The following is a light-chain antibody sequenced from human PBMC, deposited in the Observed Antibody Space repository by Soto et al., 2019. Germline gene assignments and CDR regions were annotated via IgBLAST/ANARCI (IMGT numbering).Light chain of an antibody. V-gene: IGKV1-12*01. J-gene: IGKJ5*01. CDR1: QGISNW. CDR3: QQPSAFPST. Sequence: DIQMTQSPSFVSASVGDRVTVTCRASQGISNWLAWYQQKPGKAPKLLIYTASTLGSGVPSRFSGSGSGTDFTLTISSLQPEDFATYYCQQPSAFPSTFGQGTRLEIK. CDR2: TAS.